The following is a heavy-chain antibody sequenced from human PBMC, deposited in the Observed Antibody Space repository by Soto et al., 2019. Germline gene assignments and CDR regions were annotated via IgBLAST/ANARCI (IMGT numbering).Heavy chain of an antibody. CDR2: IYYSGST. D-gene: IGHD5-12*01. CDR3: TRQSDYSGYDLVWFDP. CDR1: GGSISSYY. Sequence: SETLSLTCTVSGGSISSYYWSWIRQPPGKGLEWIGYIYYSGSTNYNPSLKSRVTISVDTSKNQFSLKLSSVTAADTAVYYCTRQSDYSGYDLVWFDPWGQGTLVTVSS. V-gene: IGHV4-59*08. J-gene: IGHJ5*02.